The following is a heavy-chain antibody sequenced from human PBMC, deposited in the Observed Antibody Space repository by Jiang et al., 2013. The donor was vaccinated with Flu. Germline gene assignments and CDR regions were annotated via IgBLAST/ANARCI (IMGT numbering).Heavy chain of an antibody. CDR1: GGSISSSNW. CDR3: ARRPYCSSTSCYFGWFDP. J-gene: IGHJ5*02. V-gene: IGHV4-4*02. Sequence: GSGLVKPSGTLSLTCAVSGGSISSSNWWSWVRQPPGKGLEWIGEIYHSGSTNYNPSLKSRVTISVDKSKNQFSLKLSSVTAADTAVYYCARRPYCSSTSCYFGWFDPWGQGTLVTVSS. CDR2: IYHSGST. D-gene: IGHD2-2*01.